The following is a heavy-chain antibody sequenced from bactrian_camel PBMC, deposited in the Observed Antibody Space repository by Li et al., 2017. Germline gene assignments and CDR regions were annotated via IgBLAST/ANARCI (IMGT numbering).Heavy chain of an antibody. CDR1: GITYKGPC. Sequence: VQLVESGGGLVQPGGFLKLSCAASGITYKGPCMGWFRQQPGKERELVATMEGYGRTLYVDSVKGRFIISRDDATKTLFLQLNSLKTEDTAKYYCTPGVYWGQGTQVTVS. V-gene: IGHV3S67*01. CDR2: MEGYGRT. J-gene: IGHJ4*01. CDR3: TPGVY. D-gene: IGHD5*01.